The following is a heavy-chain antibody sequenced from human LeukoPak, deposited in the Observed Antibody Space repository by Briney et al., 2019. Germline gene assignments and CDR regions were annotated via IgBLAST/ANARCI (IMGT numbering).Heavy chain of an antibody. V-gene: IGHV4-39*07. CDR3: ARGSSTWNQHPEDY. D-gene: IGHD1-1*01. CDR2: IYHSGST. Sequence: SETLSLTCTVSGGSISSSSYYWGWIRQPPGKGLEWIGSIYHSGSTYYNPSLKSRVTISVDTSKSQFSLKLSSVTAADTAVYYCARGSSTWNQHPEDYWGQGTLVTVSS. CDR1: GGSISSSSYY. J-gene: IGHJ4*02.